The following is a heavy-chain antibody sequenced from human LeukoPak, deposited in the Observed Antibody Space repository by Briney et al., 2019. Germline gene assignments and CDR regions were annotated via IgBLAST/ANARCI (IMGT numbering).Heavy chain of an antibody. CDR2: IYYSGST. CDR1: GGSISSYY. V-gene: IGHV4-59*12. CDR3: ARENMVRGATRGVWFDP. D-gene: IGHD3-10*01. Sequence: SETLSLTCTVSGGSISSYYWSWIRQPPGKGLEWIGYIYYSGSTNYNPSLKSRVTISVDTSKNQFSLKLSSVTAADTAVYYCARENMVRGATRGVWFDPWGQGTLVTVSS. J-gene: IGHJ5*02.